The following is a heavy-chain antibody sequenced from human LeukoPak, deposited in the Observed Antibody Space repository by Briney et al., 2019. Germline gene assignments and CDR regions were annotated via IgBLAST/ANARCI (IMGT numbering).Heavy chain of an antibody. Sequence: PGGSLRLSCAASGFTFSSYAMSWVRQAPGKGLEWVSRISGSGGGTYYADSVKGRFTISRDNSKNTLSLQMNSLRAEDTAVYYFAINRGSNSLFFFVYWGQGTLVTVSS. CDR2: ISGSGGGT. D-gene: IGHD6-13*01. CDR3: AINRGSNSLFFFVY. CDR1: GFTFSSYA. V-gene: IGHV3-23*01. J-gene: IGHJ4*02.